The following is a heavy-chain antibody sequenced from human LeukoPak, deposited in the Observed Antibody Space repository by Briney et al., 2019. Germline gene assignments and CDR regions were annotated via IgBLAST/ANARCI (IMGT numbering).Heavy chain of an antibody. Sequence: GGSLRLSCAASGFTFNNYWMNWVRQTPGKWLEWVANIKDDGSEKYYLDSVKGRFTISRDNAKNSLYLQMNGLRAEDTAVYYCARVAWPYYFDSWGQGTLVTVSS. CDR2: IKDDGSEK. CDR3: ARVAWPYYFDS. V-gene: IGHV3-7*01. CDR1: GFTFNNYW. J-gene: IGHJ4*02.